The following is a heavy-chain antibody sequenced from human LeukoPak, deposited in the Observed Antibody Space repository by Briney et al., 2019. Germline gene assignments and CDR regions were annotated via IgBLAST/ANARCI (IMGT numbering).Heavy chain of an antibody. CDR1: GGSISSYY. CDR2: IYYSGST. V-gene: IGHV4-59*01. CDR3: ARDDRSYRGIDY. D-gene: IGHD1-26*01. Sequence: PSETLSLTCTVSGGSISSYYWSWIRQPPGKGLEWIGYIYYSGSTDYNPSLKSRVTIAVDTSKNQFSLKLSSVTAADTAVYYCARDDRSYRGIDYWGQGTLVTVSS. J-gene: IGHJ4*02.